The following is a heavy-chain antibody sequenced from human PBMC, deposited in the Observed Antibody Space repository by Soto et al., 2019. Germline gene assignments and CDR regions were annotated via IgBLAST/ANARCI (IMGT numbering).Heavy chain of an antibody. CDR2: ISYDGSNK. CDR1: GFTFSSYG. J-gene: IGHJ4*02. V-gene: IGHV3-30*18. CDR3: AKAMVRGVIITNFDY. D-gene: IGHD3-10*01. Sequence: GGSLRLSCAASGFTFSSYGVHWVRQAPGKGLEWVAVISYDGSNKYYADSVKGRFTISRDNSKNTLYLQMNSLRAEDTAVYYCAKAMVRGVIITNFDYWGQGTLVTVSS.